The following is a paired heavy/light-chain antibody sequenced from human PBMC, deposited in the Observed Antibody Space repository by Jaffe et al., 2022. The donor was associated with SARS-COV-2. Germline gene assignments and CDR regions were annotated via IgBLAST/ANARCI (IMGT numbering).Light chain of an antibody. CDR1: QSISKY. CDR3: QQSYSDPRT. Sequence: DIQMTQSPSSLSASVGDRVTITCRATQSISKYLNWYQQKPGEAPTLLIYAATSLQSGVPSRFSGSGSGTDFSLTISSLQPGDFATYYCQQSYSDPRTFGQGTKVEVK. CDR2: AAT. J-gene: IGKJ1*01. V-gene: IGKV1-39*01.
Heavy chain of an antibody. CDR1: GFAFGDYA. CDR3: SRDLGISSGGYWASYYYYMDV. Sequence: EVQLVESGGGLVQPGRSLRLSCRASGFAFGDYAMSWFRQAPGKGLEWVGFIRGKRFGGTTDYAASVKGRFTISRDDSRSIAYLQMNSLKTDDTATYYCSRDLGISSGGYWASYYYYMDVWGKGTAVTVSS. CDR2: IRGKRFGGTT. D-gene: IGHD1-26*01. V-gene: IGHV3-49*03. J-gene: IGHJ6*03.